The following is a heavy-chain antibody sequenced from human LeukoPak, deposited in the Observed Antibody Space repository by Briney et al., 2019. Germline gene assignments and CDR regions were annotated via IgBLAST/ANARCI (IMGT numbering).Heavy chain of an antibody. CDR3: ARHKMYYDFWSGPNWFDP. Sequence: PSETLSLTCTVSGGSISSYYWSWIRQPPGKGLEWIGYIYYSGSTNYNPSLKSRVTISVDTSKNQFSLKLSSVTAADTAVYYCARHKMYYDFWSGPNWFDPWGQGTLVTVSS. CDR2: IYYSGST. CDR1: GGSISSYY. J-gene: IGHJ5*02. D-gene: IGHD3-3*01. V-gene: IGHV4-59*08.